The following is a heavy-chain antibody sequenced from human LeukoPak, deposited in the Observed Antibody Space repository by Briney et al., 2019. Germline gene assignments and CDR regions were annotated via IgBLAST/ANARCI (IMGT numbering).Heavy chain of an antibody. CDR2: INGDGSST. CDR3: AKDPTGQLGTYFDY. J-gene: IGHJ4*02. V-gene: IGHV3-74*01. Sequence: PGGSLRLSCAASGFTFSRFWMHWVRQAPGKGLVWVSRINGDGSSTNYADSVKGRFTISRDNSKNTLYLQMNSLRAEDTAVYYCAKDPTGQLGTYFDYWGQGTLVTVSS. D-gene: IGHD6-13*01. CDR1: GFTFSRFW.